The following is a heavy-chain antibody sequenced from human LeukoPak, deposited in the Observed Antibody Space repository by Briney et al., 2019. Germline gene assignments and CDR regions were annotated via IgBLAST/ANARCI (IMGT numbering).Heavy chain of an antibody. CDR3: ASGPYPAAGTDHEFDY. D-gene: IGHD6-13*01. CDR1: GASISSYY. J-gene: IGHJ4*02. Sequence: SETLSLTCTVSGASISSYYWSWIRQPPGKGLEWIGYIFYSGSTLYNPTLQSRVTISVDTSKNQFSLKLTSVTAADTAVYYCASGPYPAAGTDHEFDYWGQGTLVTVSS. V-gene: IGHV4-59*01. CDR2: IFYSGST.